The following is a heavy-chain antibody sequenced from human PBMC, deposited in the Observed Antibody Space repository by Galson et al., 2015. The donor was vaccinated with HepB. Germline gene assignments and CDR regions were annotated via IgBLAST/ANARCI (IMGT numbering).Heavy chain of an antibody. V-gene: IGHV4-34*01. CDR1: GGSFSGYY. CDR3: ARQMTNRVPYYYYYGMDV. CDR2: INHSGST. Sequence: SETLSLTCAVYGGSFSGYYWSWIRQPPGKGLEWIGEINHSGSTNYNPSLKSRVTISVDTSKNQFSLKLSSVTAADTAVYYCARQMTNRVPYYYYYGMDVWGQGTTVTVSS. J-gene: IGHJ6*02.